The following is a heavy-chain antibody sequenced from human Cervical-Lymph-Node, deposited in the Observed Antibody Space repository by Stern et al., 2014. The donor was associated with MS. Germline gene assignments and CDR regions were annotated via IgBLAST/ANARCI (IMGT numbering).Heavy chain of an antibody. Sequence: QVQLMQSGAEVKKTGASVKVSCKASGYTFTSYGISWVRQAPGQGLEWMGWISAYNGNTDYVQKLQGRVTLTPDTSTSTAYMEMRSLRSDDTAVYYCARDPLTAMGYYCFDYWGQGTLVTVSS. CDR1: GYTFTSYG. V-gene: IGHV1-18*01. J-gene: IGHJ4*02. D-gene: IGHD5-18*01. CDR2: ISAYNGNT. CDR3: ARDPLTAMGYYCFDY.